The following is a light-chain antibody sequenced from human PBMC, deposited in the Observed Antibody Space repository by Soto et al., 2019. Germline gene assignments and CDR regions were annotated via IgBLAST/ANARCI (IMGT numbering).Light chain of an antibody. CDR3: LQYETYPLT. V-gene: IGKV1-5*03. Sequence: DIQMTQSPSTLSASVGDRVTITCRASQSIRSELAWYQEKPGKAPNLLIYKASSLDSGVPSRLSGSGYGTEFTLTVSSLQPDDFATYYCLQYETYPLTFGGGTKVDNK. J-gene: IGKJ4*01. CDR1: QSIRSE. CDR2: KAS.